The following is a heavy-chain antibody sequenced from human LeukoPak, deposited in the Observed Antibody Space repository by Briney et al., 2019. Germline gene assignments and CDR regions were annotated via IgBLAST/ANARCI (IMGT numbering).Heavy chain of an antibody. V-gene: IGHV3-23*01. CDR3: AKGIEVAGQGVNYFDY. J-gene: IGHJ4*02. CDR1: GFTFSSYA. Sequence: GGSLRLSCAASGFTFSSYAMSWVRQAPGKGLEWVSDISGSGGSTYYADSVKGRFTISRDNSKNTLYLQMNSLRAEDTAVYYCAKGIEVAGQGVNYFDYWGQGTLVTVYS. D-gene: IGHD6-19*01. CDR2: ISGSGGST.